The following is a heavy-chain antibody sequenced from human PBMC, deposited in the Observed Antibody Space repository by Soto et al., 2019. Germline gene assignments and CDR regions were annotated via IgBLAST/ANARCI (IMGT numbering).Heavy chain of an antibody. D-gene: IGHD2-21*02. CDR3: ARAIHAVVTPYYYYGMDV. Sequence: EVQLVESGGGLVQPGGSLRLSCAASGFTFSSYWMHWVRQAPGKGLVWVSRINSDGSSTSYADSVKGRFTISRDNAKNTLYLQMNSLRAEDTAVYYCARAIHAVVTPYYYYGMDVWGQGPTVTVSS. V-gene: IGHV3-74*01. CDR2: INSDGSST. J-gene: IGHJ6*02. CDR1: GFTFSSYW.